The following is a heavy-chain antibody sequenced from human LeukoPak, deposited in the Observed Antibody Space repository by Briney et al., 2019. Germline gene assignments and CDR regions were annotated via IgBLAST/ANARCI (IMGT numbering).Heavy chain of an antibody. V-gene: IGHV3-53*04. D-gene: IGHD4-17*01. CDR3: ARGRGDYVLGYYYYYGMDV. CDR2: IYSGGST. J-gene: IGHJ6*02. CDR1: GSTVSSNY. Sequence: GGSLRLSCAASGSTVSSNYMSWVRQAPGKGLEWVSVIYSGGSTYYADSVKGRFTISRHNSKNTLYLQMNSLRAEDTAVYYCARGRGDYVLGYYYYYGMDVWGQGTTVTVSS.